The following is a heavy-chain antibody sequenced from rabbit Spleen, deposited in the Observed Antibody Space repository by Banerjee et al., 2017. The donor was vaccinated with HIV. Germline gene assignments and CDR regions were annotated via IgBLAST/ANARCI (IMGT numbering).Heavy chain of an antibody. CDR1: GFSFSSILW. Sequence: QQQLEESGGGLVKPGGTLTLTCKASGFSFSSILWICWVRQAPGEGLEWIACVDTGSSGDIYYANWAKGRITFSKTSSTTVTLQMSSLTAADTATYFCARYLDGVIGWNFGLWGPGTLVTVS. CDR2: VDTGSSGDI. J-gene: IGHJ4*01. D-gene: IGHD1-1*01. V-gene: IGHV1S45*01. CDR3: ARYLDGVIGWNFGL.